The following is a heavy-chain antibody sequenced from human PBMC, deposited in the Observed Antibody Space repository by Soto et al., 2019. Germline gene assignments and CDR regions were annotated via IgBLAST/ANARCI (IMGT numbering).Heavy chain of an antibody. CDR2: IDPSDSYT. V-gene: IGHV5-10-1*01. J-gene: IGHJ6*02. D-gene: IGHD3-22*01. CDR1: GYSFTSYW. CDR3: ARPGYDSSGFGYYYYGMDV. Sequence: PGESLKISCKGSGYSFTSYWISWVRQMPGKGLEWMGRIDPSDSYTNYSPSFQGHVTISADKSISTAYLQWSSLKASDTAMYYCARPGYDSSGFGYYYYGMDVWGRGTTVTVSS.